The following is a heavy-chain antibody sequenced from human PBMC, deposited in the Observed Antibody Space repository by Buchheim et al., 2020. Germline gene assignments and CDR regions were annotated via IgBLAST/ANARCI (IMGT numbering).Heavy chain of an antibody. D-gene: IGHD2-2*01. CDR1: GFTFSSYW. CDR3: ARESTPCSSTSCSLSATRDYYYYGMDV. V-gene: IGHV3-7*01. CDR2: IKQDGSEK. Sequence: EVQLVESGGGLVQPGGSLRLSCAASGFTFSSYWMSWVRQAPGKGLEWVANIKQDGSEKYYVDSVKGGFTISRDNAKNSLDLQMNSLRAEDTAVYYCARESTPCSSTSCSLSATRDYYYYGMDVWGQGTT. J-gene: IGHJ6*02.